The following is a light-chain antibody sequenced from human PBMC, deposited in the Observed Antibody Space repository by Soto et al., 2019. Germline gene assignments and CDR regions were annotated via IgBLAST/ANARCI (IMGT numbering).Light chain of an antibody. J-gene: IGLJ3*02. V-gene: IGLV1-47*01. CDR3: AAWDDSLRGRV. CDR2: RNS. Sequence: QSVLTQPPSASGTPGQRVTISCSVSGSNIGSNYVFWYQQFPGTAPKLLMYRNSQRPSGVPDRFSGSKSGTSASLAISGLLSEDEADYYCAAWDDSLRGRVFGVGTKLTVL. CDR1: GSNIGSNY.